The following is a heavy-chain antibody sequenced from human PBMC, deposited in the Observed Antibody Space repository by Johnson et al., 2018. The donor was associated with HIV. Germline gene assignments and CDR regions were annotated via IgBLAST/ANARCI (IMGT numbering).Heavy chain of an antibody. V-gene: IGHV3-9*01. CDR3: ASRSTSMTDAFDI. CDR2: ISWNSGSI. CDR1: RFTFDDYA. Sequence: VQLVESGGGLVQPGGSLRLSCETSRFTFDDYAMHWVRQAPGKGLEWVSGISWNSGSIGYADSVKGRFTISRDNSKNTLYLQMNSLRAEDTAVYYCASRSTSMTDAFDIWGQGTMVTVSS. J-gene: IGHJ3*02. D-gene: IGHD2-2*01.